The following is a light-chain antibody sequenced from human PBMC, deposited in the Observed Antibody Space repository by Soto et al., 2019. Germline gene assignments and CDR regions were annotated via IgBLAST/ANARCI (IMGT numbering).Light chain of an antibody. V-gene: IGKV1-6*01. Sequence: AIQMTQSPSSLSASVGDTVTITCRASQDIEDDLGWYQQKPGKAPKLLIYATSSLQSGVPSRFSGSGSGTDFSLSIRSLQPEDSATYYCQQYDYSRSFGQGTKVDIK. J-gene: IGKJ1*01. CDR2: ATS. CDR3: QQYDYSRS. CDR1: QDIEDD.